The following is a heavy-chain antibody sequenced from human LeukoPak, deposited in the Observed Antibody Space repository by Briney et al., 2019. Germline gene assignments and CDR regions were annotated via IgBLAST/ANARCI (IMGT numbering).Heavy chain of an antibody. CDR1: GFTFTRNC. V-gene: IGHV3-30-3*01. D-gene: IGHD1-26*01. Sequence: GRSLRLSCIASGFTFTRNCMHWVRQAPGKGLEGVAAIPHDGSSALYADSVKGRFIISRDNSKNTQYLQMNSLRIEDSAVYYCATGSDFYYDSWGQGILVTVSS. CDR3: ATGSDFYYDS. J-gene: IGHJ5*01. CDR2: IPHDGSSA.